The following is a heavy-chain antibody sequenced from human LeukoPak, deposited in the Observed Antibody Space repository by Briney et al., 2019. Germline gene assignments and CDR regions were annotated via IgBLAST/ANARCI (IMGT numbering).Heavy chain of an antibody. CDR1: GFTFDDYA. J-gene: IGHJ4*02. CDR2: ISWNSGSI. D-gene: IGHD6-6*01. CDR3: AKDSSSSSLGYFDY. Sequence: GRSLRLSCAASGFTFDDYAMHWVRQAPGKGLEWVSGISWNSGSIGYADSVKGRFTISRDNAKNSLYLQMNSLRAEDMALYYCAKDSSSSSLGYFDYWGQETLVTVSS. V-gene: IGHV3-9*03.